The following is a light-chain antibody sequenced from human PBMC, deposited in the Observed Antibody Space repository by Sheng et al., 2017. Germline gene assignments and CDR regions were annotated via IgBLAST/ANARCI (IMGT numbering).Light chain of an antibody. CDR3: QQYGGLPRT. Sequence: EIVLTQSPGTLSLSPGERATLSCRASQSVRSSYLAWYQQKPGQAPRLLIYGASSRATGIPDKFSGSGSGTDFTLTISRLEPEDLAVYYCQQYGGLPRTFGQGTK. CDR2: GAS. CDR1: QSVRSSY. J-gene: IGKJ2*01. V-gene: IGKV3-20*01.